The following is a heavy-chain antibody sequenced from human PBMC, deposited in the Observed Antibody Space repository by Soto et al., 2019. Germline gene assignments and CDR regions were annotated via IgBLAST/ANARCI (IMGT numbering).Heavy chain of an antibody. J-gene: IGHJ3*02. D-gene: IGHD6-19*01. CDR3: ARLRGSGLSHDAFDI. V-gene: IGHV3-21*02. CDR1: GFTFSVYG. CDR2: INLNSRYT. Sequence: EVQLVESGGGLVKPGGSLKLSCAASGFTFSVYGMNWVRQAPGKGLEWVSFINLNSRYTYYADSVKGRFTISRDIAEYSMYLQMNSPRVEDTAVYYCARLRGSGLSHDAFDIWGQGKMVSVSS.